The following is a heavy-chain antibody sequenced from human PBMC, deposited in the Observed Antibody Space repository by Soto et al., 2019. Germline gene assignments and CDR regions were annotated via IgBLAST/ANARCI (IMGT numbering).Heavy chain of an antibody. Sequence: ASVKVSCEASGYTFTGYYMHWVRQAPGQGLEWMGWINPNSGGTNYAQKFQGWVTMTRDTSISTAYMELSRLRSDDTAVYYCARDYCSGGSCYATERRQHGMDVWGQGTTVTVSS. V-gene: IGHV1-2*04. CDR1: GYTFTGYY. CDR2: INPNSGGT. CDR3: ARDYCSGGSCYATERRQHGMDV. J-gene: IGHJ6*02. D-gene: IGHD2-15*01.